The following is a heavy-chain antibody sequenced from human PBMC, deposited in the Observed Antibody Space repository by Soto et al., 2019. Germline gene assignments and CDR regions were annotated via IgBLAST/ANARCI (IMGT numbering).Heavy chain of an antibody. CDR2: LFPIFGTE. D-gene: IGHD6-19*01. Sequence: SVKVSCKASGGTCSSYAISWVRQAPGQGLEWMGGLFPIFGTENYAQKFQGRVTITAEESTSTAYMELSSLRSEDTAVYYCASSIAVAAAGDYWAQGTLVTVSS. CDR3: ASSIAVAAAGDY. CDR1: GGTCSSYA. J-gene: IGHJ4*02. V-gene: IGHV1-69*13.